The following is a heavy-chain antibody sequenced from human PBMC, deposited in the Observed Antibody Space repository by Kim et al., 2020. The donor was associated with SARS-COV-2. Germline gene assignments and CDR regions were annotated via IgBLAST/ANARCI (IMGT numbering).Heavy chain of an antibody. CDR1: GGSISSSSYY. CDR3: ARARFYDPTRLWFGAGTGSMTP. D-gene: IGHD3-10*01. Sequence: SETLSLTCTVSGGSISSSSYYWGWIRQPPGKGLEWIGSIYYSGSTYYNPSLKSRVTISVDTSKNQFSLKLSSVTAADTAVYYCARARFYDPTRLWFGAGTGSMTPWGQGTLVTVSS. CDR2: IYYSGST. V-gene: IGHV4-39*07. J-gene: IGHJ5*02.